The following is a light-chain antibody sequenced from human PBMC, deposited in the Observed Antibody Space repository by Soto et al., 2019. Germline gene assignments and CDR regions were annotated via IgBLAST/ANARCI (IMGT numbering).Light chain of an antibody. J-gene: IGKJ4*01. CDR1: QSISSY. V-gene: IGKV1-39*01. Sequence: DIQMTQSPSSLSASVGDRVTITCRASQSISSYLNWYQQKPGKAPKLLIYAASSSQSGVPSRFSGSGSGTDFTLTISSLQPEDFATYYCQQSYRALTFGGGTKVEIK. CDR2: AAS. CDR3: QQSYRALT.